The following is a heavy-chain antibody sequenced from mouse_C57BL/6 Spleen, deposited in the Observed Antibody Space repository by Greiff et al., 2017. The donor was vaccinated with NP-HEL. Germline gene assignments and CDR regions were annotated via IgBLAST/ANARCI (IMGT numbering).Heavy chain of an antibody. V-gene: IGHV1-55*01. J-gene: IGHJ4*01. D-gene: IGHD3-2*02. CDR2: IYPGSGST. CDR1: GYTFTSYW. Sequence: QVQLQQPGAELVKPGASVKMSCKASGYTFTSYWLTWVKQRPGQGLEWIGDIYPGSGSTNYNEKFKSKATLTVDTSSSTAYMQLSSLTSEDSAVYYCARRTAQATLYAMDYWGQGTSVTVSS. CDR3: ARRTAQATLYAMDY.